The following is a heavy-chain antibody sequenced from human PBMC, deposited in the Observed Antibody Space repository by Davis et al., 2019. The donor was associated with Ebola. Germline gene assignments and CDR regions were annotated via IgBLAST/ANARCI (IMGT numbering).Heavy chain of an antibody. CDR3: AREGYCSGGSCYALLVY. D-gene: IGHD2-15*01. J-gene: IGHJ4*02. Sequence: SVKVSCKASGGTFSSYAISWVRQAPGQGLEWMGRIIPILGIANYAQKFQGRVTMTRDTSTSTVYMELSSLRSEDTAVYYCAREGYCSGGSCYALLVYWGQGTLVTVSS. CDR1: GGTFSSYA. CDR2: IIPILGIA. V-gene: IGHV1-69*04.